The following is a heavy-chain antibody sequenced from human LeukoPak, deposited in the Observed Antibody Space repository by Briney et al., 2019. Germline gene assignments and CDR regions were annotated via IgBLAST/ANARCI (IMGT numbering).Heavy chain of an antibody. J-gene: IGHJ5*02. CDR2: IYHSGST. D-gene: IGHD2-2*02. CDR1: GGSISSGGYS. Sequence: SQTLSLTCAVSGGSISSGGYSWSWIRQPPGKGLEWIGYIYHSGSTYYNPSLKSRVTISVDRSKNQFSLKLSSVTAVDTAVYYCARGYCSSTSCYRTNWFDPWGQGTLVTVSS. CDR3: ARGYCSSTSCYRTNWFDP. V-gene: IGHV4-30-2*01.